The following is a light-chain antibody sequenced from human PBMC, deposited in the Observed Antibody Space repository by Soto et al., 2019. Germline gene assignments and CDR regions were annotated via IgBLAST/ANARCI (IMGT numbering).Light chain of an antibody. V-gene: IGKV3-11*01. CDR3: QQRSNWPPAWT. CDR2: DAS. J-gene: IGKJ1*01. CDR1: QSVSSY. Sequence: EIVLTQSPATLSLSPGERATLSCRASQSVSSYLAWYQQKPGQAPRLLSYDASNRATGIPARFSGSGSGTDFTLTISSLDHEDFAVYYCQQRSNWPPAWTFGQGTQVEIK.